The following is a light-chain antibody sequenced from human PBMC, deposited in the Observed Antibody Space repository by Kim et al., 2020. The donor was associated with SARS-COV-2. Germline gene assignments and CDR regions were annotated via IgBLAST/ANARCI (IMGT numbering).Light chain of an antibody. V-gene: IGKV4-1*01. J-gene: IGKJ2*03. CDR2: WAS. CDR1: QTVFYNSNNKNY. Sequence: RAPPNCKSSQTVFYNSNNKNYLAWYQQKPGQAPKLLIYWASIRESGVSDRFSGSGSETDFTLTISSLQAEDVAVYYCQQYYSTPPSFGQGTKLEI. CDR3: QQYYSTPPS.